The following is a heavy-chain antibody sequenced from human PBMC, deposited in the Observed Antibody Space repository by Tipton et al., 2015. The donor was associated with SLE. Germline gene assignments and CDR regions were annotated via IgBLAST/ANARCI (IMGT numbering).Heavy chain of an antibody. D-gene: IGHD6-19*01. CDR1: GDSVSRKSVS. J-gene: IGHJ4*01. CDR2: TYYRSKWSS. V-gene: IGHV6-1*01. Sequence: GLVKPSQTLSLTCAISGDSVSRKSVSWNWIRQSPSRGFEWLGRTYYRSKWSSDCAASVKSRITINADTSKNQFSLQLDSVTPEDTAVYYCARDSGWLVDCWGHGTLVTVPS. CDR3: ARDSGWLVDC.